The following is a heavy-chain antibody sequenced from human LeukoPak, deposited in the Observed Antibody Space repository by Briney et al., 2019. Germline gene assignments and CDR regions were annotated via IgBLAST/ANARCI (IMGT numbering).Heavy chain of an antibody. CDR3: ARGLGPNYDFWSGYPQKHYFDY. CDR2: INHSGST. V-gene: IGHV4-34*01. J-gene: IGHJ4*02. D-gene: IGHD3-3*01. CDR1: GGSFSGYY. Sequence: PSETLSLTCAVYGGSFSGYYWSWIRQPPGKGLEWIGEINHSGSTNYNPSLKSRVTISVDTSKNQFSLKLSSVTAADTAVYYCARGLGPNYDFWSGYPQKHYFDYWGQGTLVTVSS.